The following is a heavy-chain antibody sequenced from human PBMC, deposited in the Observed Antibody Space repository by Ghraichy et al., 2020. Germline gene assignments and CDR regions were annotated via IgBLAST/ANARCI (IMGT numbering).Heavy chain of an antibody. CDR3: ANGSRDAVAP. Sequence: TLSLTCTVSGASISSDVNFWTWIRQHPVEGLEWIGSISYNGDTYYNPFLMSRVIMSLDTSKNQLSLKLYFVTAADTAVYYCANGSRDAVAPWGHGTLVTVAS. CDR2: ISYNGDT. CDR1: GASISSDVNF. V-gene: IGHV4-31*03. D-gene: IGHD5-24*01. J-gene: IGHJ5*02.